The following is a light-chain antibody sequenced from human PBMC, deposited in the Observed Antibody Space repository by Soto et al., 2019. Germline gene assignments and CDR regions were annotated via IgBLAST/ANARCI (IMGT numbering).Light chain of an antibody. Sequence: SPSPVSVSVGERVTITCRASRSIIDRLAWYQQKSGQGPRLLIYRVSTLPTGVTARFSGSGSGTALTLTILNLEADDVASCYWQQYCPHGTFGEGTKVDIK. CDR3: QQYCPHGT. J-gene: IGKJ1*01. CDR1: RSIIDR. CDR2: RVS. V-gene: IGKV1-5*03.